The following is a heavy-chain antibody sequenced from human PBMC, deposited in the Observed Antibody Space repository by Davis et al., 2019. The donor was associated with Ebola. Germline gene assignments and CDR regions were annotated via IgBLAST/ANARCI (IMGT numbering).Heavy chain of an antibody. CDR1: GFTFSTFS. J-gene: IGHJ4*02. D-gene: IGHD3-10*01. V-gene: IGHV3-48*01. CDR2: IRHHNLAI. Sequence: PGGSLRLSCAASGFTFSTFSINWFRQAPGKGLEWLSYIRHHNLAIVYADSVKGRFTISRDSAKNSVYLQLNSLRADDTAVYYCVRENDASGSYVHADSWGPGTLVIVSS. CDR3: VRENDASGSYVHADS.